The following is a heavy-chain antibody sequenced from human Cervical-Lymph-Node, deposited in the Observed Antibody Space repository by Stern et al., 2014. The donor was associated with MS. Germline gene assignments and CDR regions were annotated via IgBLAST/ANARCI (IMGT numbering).Heavy chain of an antibody. V-gene: IGHV2-70*04. Sequence: QVTLKESGPALVKPTQTLTLTCTFSGFSLITSGTRVSWIRQPPGRALAWLARIDWNDKTFYNSSQMTRLTITKDTSKNQVVLTMTNVDPVDTATYYCARMMGSGYRHYFDYWGQGTPVTVSS. CDR1: GFSLITSGTR. CDR3: ARMMGSGYRHYFDY. J-gene: IGHJ4*02. D-gene: IGHD3-3*01. CDR2: IDWNDKT.